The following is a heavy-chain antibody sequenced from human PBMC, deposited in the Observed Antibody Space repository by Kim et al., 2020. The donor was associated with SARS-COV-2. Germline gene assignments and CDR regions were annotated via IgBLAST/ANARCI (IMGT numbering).Heavy chain of an antibody. J-gene: IGHJ5*02. D-gene: IGHD6-6*01. V-gene: IGHV4-34*01. CDR3: ARRIAARPKTPFDP. CDR1: GGSFSGYY. CDR2: INHSGST. Sequence: SETLSLTCAVYGGSFSGYYWSWIRQPPGKGLEWIGEINHSGSTNYNPSLKSRVTISVDTSKNQFSLKLSSVTAADTAVYYCARRIAARPKTPFDPWGQVTLVTVSS.